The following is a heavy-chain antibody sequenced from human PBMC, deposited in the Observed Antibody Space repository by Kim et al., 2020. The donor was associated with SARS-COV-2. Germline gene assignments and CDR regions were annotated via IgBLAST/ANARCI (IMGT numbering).Heavy chain of an antibody. J-gene: IGHJ4*01. CDR3: ARGSFRSGHYRTYYF. Sequence: GGSLRLSCRGFGFTFGDYSVTWFRQIPGKGPEWVGYIRTTAYGGTAEYAASVKGRFLISRDDSNATAYLQMKSVQAEDTAVYYCARGSFRSGHYRTYYF. V-gene: IGHV3-49*03. CDR1: GFTFGDYS. D-gene: IGHD3-3*01. CDR2: IRTTAYGGTA.